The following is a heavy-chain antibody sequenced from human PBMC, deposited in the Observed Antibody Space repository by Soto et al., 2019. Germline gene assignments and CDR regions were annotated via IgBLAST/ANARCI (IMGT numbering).Heavy chain of an antibody. D-gene: IGHD1-1*01. V-gene: IGHV4-30-4*01. Sequence: LSLTCTVSGGSISSGDYYWSWIRQPPGKGLEWIGYIYYSGSTYYNPSLKSRVTISVDTSKNQFSLKLSSVTAADTAVYYCARVKMATTFFDYWGQGTLVTVSS. J-gene: IGHJ4*02. CDR2: IYYSGST. CDR3: ARVKMATTFFDY. CDR1: GGSISSGDYY.